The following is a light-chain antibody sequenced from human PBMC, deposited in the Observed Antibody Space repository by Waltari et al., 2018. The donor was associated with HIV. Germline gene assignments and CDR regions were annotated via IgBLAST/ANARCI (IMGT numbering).Light chain of an antibody. CDR2: SSN. Sequence: QSVLTQPPSASGTPGQRVTIPCSASNSNIGRNSVTWDQPPPGTAPKLLISSSNQRPLGVPDRFSGSKSGTSASLAISGLQSEDEADYYCAAWDDSRNAHVVFGGGTKLTVL. CDR1: NSNIGRNS. CDR3: AAWDDSRNAHVV. V-gene: IGLV1-44*01. J-gene: IGLJ2*01.